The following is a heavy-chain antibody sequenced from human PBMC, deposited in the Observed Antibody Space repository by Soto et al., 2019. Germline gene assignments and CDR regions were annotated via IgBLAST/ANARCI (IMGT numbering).Heavy chain of an antibody. CDR3: ARNGSY. J-gene: IGHJ4*02. Sequence: EVQLVESGGGLVKPGGSLRLSCATSGFIFSNYNMNWVRQTPGKGLEWVSSISSSSYIYYADSVKGRFTISRDNAKNSLYLQMNSLRAEDTAVYYCARNGSYWGQGTLVTVSS. D-gene: IGHD1-26*01. CDR2: ISSSSYI. V-gene: IGHV3-21*01. CDR1: GFIFSNYN.